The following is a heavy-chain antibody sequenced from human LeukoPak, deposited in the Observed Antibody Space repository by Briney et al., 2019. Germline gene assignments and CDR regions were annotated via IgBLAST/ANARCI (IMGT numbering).Heavy chain of an antibody. V-gene: IGHV3-23*01. CDR1: GFTFSGYA. J-gene: IGHJ3*02. D-gene: IGHD3-22*01. CDR2: ISGSGGST. Sequence: PGGSLRLSCAASGFTFSGYAMSWVRQAPGKGLEWVSTISGSGGSTYYADSVKGRFTISRDNSKNTLSLQMNTLRAEDTAVYYCARDTYYYDSSGYLGAFDIWGQGTMVTVSS. CDR3: ARDTYYYDSSGYLGAFDI.